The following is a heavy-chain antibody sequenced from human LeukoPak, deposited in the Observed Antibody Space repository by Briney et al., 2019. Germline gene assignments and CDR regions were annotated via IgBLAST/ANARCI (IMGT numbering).Heavy chain of an antibody. V-gene: IGHV1-69*13. Sequence: GASVKVSCKASGYTFTSYYMHWVRQAPGQGLEWMGGIIPIFGTANYAQKFQGRVTITADESTSTAYMELSSLRSEDTAMYYCARDGLWYSTNRTFDYWGQGTLVTVSS. CDR1: GYTFTSYY. CDR2: IIPIFGTA. CDR3: ARDGLWYSTNRTFDY. J-gene: IGHJ4*02. D-gene: IGHD6-13*01.